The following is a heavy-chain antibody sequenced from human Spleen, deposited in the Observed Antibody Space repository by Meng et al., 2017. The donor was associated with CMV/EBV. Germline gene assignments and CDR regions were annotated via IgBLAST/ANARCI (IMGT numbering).Heavy chain of an antibody. J-gene: IGHJ4*02. CDR3: ARAPGRPKQVDY. CDR2: VNPNSGGT. CDR1: GYTFPGYY. D-gene: IGHD6-13*01. Sequence: VQLGQFGVEVKKPGASVTVSCTATGYTFPGYYMHWVRQAPGQGLEWMGWVNPNSGGTNYAQKFQGRVTMTRDTSISTAYMELSRLRSDDTAVYYCARAPGRPKQVDYWGQGTLVTVSS. V-gene: IGHV1-2*02.